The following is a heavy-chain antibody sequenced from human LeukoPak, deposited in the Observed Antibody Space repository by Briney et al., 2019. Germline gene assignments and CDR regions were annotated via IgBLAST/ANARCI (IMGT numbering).Heavy chain of an antibody. CDR3: VKNLGQGAAYDS. D-gene: IGHD6-13*01. CDR1: GFTFSSYA. J-gene: IGHJ4*02. Sequence: GGSLRLSCAASGFTFSSYAMTWVRQAPGKGLKWVAAISGDGVYIYYADSVKGRFTISRDNSKTALYLQMNYLTDEDTALYYCVKNLGQGAAYDSWGQGTLVTVSS. V-gene: IGHV3-23*01. CDR2: ISGDGVYI.